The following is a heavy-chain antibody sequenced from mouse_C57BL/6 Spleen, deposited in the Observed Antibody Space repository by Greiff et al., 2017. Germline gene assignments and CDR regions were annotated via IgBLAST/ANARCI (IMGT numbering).Heavy chain of an antibody. Sequence: VQLQQSGAELVKPGASVKLSCTASGFNIKDYYMHWVKQRTEQGLGWIGRIDPEDGETKYAPKFQGKATITADTASNTAYLQLSSLTSEDTAVYYCARHTTVETAWFAYWGQGTLVTVSA. CDR3: ARHTTVETAWFAY. V-gene: IGHV14-2*01. J-gene: IGHJ3*01. CDR2: IDPEDGET. D-gene: IGHD1-1*01. CDR1: GFNIKDYY.